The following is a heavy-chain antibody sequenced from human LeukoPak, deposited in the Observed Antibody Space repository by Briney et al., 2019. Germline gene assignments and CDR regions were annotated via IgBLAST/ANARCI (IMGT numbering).Heavy chain of an antibody. V-gene: IGHV4-34*01. CDR3: ARQDSSGWYEWLGAFDI. CDR2: INHSGST. D-gene: IGHD6-19*01. J-gene: IGHJ3*02. Sequence: SETLSLTCAVYGGSFSGYYWSWIRQPPGKGLEWIGEINHSGSTNYNPSLKSRVTISVDTSKNQFSLKLSSVTAADTAVYYCARQDSSGWYEWLGAFDIWGQGTMVTVSS. CDR1: GGSFSGYY.